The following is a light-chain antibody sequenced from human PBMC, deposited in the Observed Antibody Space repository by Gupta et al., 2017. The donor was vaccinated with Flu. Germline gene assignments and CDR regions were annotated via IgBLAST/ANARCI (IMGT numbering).Light chain of an antibody. V-gene: IGLV1-51*01. CDR1: SYNIAINY. CDR2: DNS. Sequence: SYNIAINYVSWYQQNPGTAPILLIYDNSERPSGIPERFSGSKSGTSATLGITGLQAGDEADYYCRAWDNSMSAYVFGTETKVTVL. J-gene: IGLJ1*01. CDR3: RAWDNSMSAYV.